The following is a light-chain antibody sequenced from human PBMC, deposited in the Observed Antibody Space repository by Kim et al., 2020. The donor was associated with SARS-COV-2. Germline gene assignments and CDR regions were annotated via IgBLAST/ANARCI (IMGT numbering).Light chain of an antibody. V-gene: IGKV1-33*01. CDR3: QHFDSLPYT. Sequence: SASVGYSVTITCQASQDIRNFLNWFQHKPGKAPKLLIYDASTLGAGVPSRFSGSGSGTDFTFTISSLQPEDIATYYCQHFDSLPYTFGQGTKLEI. CDR2: DAS. J-gene: IGKJ2*01. CDR1: QDIRNF.